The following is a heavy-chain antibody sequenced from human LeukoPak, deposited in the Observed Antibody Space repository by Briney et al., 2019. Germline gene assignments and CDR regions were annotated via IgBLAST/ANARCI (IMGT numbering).Heavy chain of an antibody. CDR3: ARDDFEYSVHYGMDV. Sequence: SETLSLTCSVSGGSVSTYYWSWIRQPAGEGLEWLVRVHRSGNTNYNPALQSRVTMSVDTSKNQISLRLRFVTAADTAVYYCARDDFEYSVHYGMDVWGQGTAVTVSS. J-gene: IGHJ6*02. V-gene: IGHV4-4*07. CDR1: GGSVSTYY. D-gene: IGHD3-9*01. CDR2: VHRSGNT.